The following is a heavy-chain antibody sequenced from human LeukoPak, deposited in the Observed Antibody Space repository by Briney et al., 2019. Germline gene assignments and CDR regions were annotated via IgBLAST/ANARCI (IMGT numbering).Heavy chain of an antibody. V-gene: IGHV3-13*01. Sequence: GGSLRLSCAASGFTFSSYDMHWVRQTTGKGLEWVSGIGTAGATYYPGSVKGRFTISRENAKNSLYLQMNNLRVGDTAVYYCARATAGFDYWGQGTLVTVSS. CDR2: IGTAGAT. J-gene: IGHJ4*02. CDR1: GFTFSSYD. CDR3: ARATAGFDY.